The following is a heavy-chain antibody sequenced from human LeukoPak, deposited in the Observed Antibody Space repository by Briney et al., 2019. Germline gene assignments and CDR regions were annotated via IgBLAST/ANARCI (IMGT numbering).Heavy chain of an antibody. V-gene: IGHV1-8*02. J-gene: IGHJ4*02. Sequence: ASVKVSCKASGYTLTSYVFNWVRQATGQRPEWMGWMSPNSGDTGYAQKFQDRVTMTRNTSISTAYMELSSLRSDDTAVYYCARGPPNWGYDYWGPGTLVTVSS. CDR1: GYTLTSYV. D-gene: IGHD7-27*01. CDR3: ARGPPNWGYDY. CDR2: MSPNSGDT.